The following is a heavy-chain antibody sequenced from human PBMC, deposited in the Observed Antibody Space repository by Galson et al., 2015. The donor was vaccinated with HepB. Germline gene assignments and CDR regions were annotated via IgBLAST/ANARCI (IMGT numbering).Heavy chain of an antibody. Sequence: SLRLSCAASGFTFSSYAMSWVRQAPGKGLEWVSAISGSGGSTYYADSVKGRFTISRDNSKNTLYLQMNSLRAEDTAVYYCSKGGLWFGEDFDLWGRGTLVTVSS. CDR3: SKGGLWFGEDFDL. D-gene: IGHD3-10*01. CDR1: GFTFSSYA. J-gene: IGHJ2*01. V-gene: IGHV3-23*01. CDR2: ISGSGGST.